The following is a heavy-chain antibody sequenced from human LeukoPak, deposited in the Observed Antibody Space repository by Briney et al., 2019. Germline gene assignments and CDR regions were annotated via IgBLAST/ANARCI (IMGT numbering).Heavy chain of an antibody. CDR3: VRGTGY. J-gene: IGHJ4*02. CDR2: ISSNGDNT. V-gene: IGHV3-64D*06. Sequence: GGPLRLSCSASGLTFSTYVMHWFRQAPGKGLEYVSAISSNGDNTYYADSVKGRFTISRDNSKNTLYLQMSSLRADDTAVYYCVRGTGYWGQGTLVTVSS. CDR1: GLTFSTYV.